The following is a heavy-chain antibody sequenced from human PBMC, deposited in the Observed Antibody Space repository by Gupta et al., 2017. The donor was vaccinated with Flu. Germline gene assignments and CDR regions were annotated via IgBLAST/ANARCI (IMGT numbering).Heavy chain of an antibody. J-gene: IGHJ4*02. CDR3: ARAAPYSSGWYPVMGFDY. Sequence: QVQLQESGPGLVTPSQTLSLTCTVSGGSISSGGYYWSWIRTHPGKGLGWIGYIYYSGSTYYNPSLKSRVTISVDTSKNQFSLKLSSVTAADTAVYYCARAAPYSSGWYPVMGFDYWGQGTLVTVSS. V-gene: IGHV4-31*03. D-gene: IGHD6-19*01. CDR1: GGSISSGGYY. CDR2: IYYSGST.